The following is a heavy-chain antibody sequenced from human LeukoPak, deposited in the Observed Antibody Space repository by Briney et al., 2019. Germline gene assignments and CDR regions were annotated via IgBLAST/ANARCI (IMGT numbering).Heavy chain of an antibody. Sequence: PSETLSLTCAVYSGSFSGHYWSWIRQPPGKGLEWIGEINHSGSTNYNPSLKSRVTISVDTSKNQSSLKLSSVIAADTAVYYCAGIVATLWGLDNWGQGTLVTVSS. D-gene: IGHD5-12*01. CDR2: INHSGST. J-gene: IGHJ4*02. CDR3: AGIVATLWGLDN. V-gene: IGHV4-34*01. CDR1: SGSFSGHY.